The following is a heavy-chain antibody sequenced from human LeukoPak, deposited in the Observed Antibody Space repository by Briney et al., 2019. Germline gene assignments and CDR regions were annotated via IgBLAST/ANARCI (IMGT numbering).Heavy chain of an antibody. Sequence: ASVKVSCKASGGTFSSYAISWVRQAPGQGLEWMGGNIPTFGTANYAQKFQGRVTTTTDESTSTAYMELSSLRSEDTAVYYCARSGIAAAVNWFDPWGQGTLVTVSS. CDR2: NIPTFGTA. CDR3: ARSGIAAAVNWFDP. D-gene: IGHD6-13*01. J-gene: IGHJ5*02. CDR1: GGTFSSYA. V-gene: IGHV1-69*05.